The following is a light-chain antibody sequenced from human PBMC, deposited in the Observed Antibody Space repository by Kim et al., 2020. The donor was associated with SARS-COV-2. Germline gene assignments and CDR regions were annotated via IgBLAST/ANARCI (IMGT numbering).Light chain of an antibody. CDR3: QQYNSWPRT. V-gene: IGKV3-15*01. CDR1: QSIRVN. Sequence: SPGGRVTRSCRASQSIRVNFAWYQQRLGQASRLLIYDGSTRATGIPDRFSGGGSGTEFTLTISSLQSEDFALYFCQQYNSWPRTFGQGTKLEIK. CDR2: DGS. J-gene: IGKJ2*01.